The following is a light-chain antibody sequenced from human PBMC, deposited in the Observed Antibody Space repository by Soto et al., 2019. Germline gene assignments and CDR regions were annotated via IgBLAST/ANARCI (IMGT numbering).Light chain of an antibody. J-gene: IGKJ2*01. Sequence: EIVLTKSPGPLSLSPGERATLSCRASQSVSSSYLAWYQQKPGQAPRLLIYGASSRATGIPDRFSGSGSGTDFTLTISRLEPDDFAVYYCQQYGSSPHTCGQGTKLEIK. CDR1: QSVSSSY. CDR3: QQYGSSPHT. V-gene: IGKV3-20*01. CDR2: GAS.